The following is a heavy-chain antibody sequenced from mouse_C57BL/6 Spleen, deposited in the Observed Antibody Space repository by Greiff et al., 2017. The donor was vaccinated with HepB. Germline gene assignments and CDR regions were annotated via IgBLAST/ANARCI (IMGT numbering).Heavy chain of an antibody. Sequence: VQLQQSGPELVKPGASVKMSCKASGYTFTDYNMHWVKQSHGKSLEWIGYINPNNGGTSYNQKFKGKATLTVNKSSSTAYMELRSLTSEDSAVYYCARSTTVVAGNFDYWGQGTTLTVSS. CDR1: GYTFTDYN. V-gene: IGHV1-22*01. D-gene: IGHD1-1*01. J-gene: IGHJ2*01. CDR2: INPNNGGT. CDR3: ARSTTVVAGNFDY.